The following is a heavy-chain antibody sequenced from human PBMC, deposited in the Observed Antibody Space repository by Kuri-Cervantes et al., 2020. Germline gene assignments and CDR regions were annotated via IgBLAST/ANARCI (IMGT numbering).Heavy chain of an antibody. V-gene: IGHV4-4*07. J-gene: IGHJ5*02. D-gene: IGHD6-13*01. Sequence: SETLSLTCAVDGGSFSGYYWSWIRQPAGKGLEWIWRIYTSVSTNYNPSLKSRVTISVDKSKNQFSRKLSSVTAAEPAVYYCARDRVAVAGGGWFDPWGQGTLVTVSS. CDR1: GGSFSGYY. CDR2: IYTSVST. CDR3: ARDRVAVAGGGWFDP.